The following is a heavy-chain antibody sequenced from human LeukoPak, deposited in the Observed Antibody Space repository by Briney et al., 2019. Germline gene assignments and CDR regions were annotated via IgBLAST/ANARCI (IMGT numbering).Heavy chain of an antibody. J-gene: IGHJ4*02. CDR2: ISYDGSDK. D-gene: IGHD3-22*01. V-gene: IGHV3-30*04. Sequence: PGGSLRLSCAASGFTFSSYAMHWVRQAPGKGLEWVAVISYDGSDKYYADSVKGRFTISRDNSKNTLYLQMNSLRAEDTAVYYCASGRYYYDSSGSPGYFDYWGQGTLVTVSS. CDR3: ASGRYYYDSSGSPGYFDY. CDR1: GFTFSSYA.